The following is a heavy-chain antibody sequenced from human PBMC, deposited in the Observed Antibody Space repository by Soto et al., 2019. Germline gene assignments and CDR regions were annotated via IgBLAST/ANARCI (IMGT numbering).Heavy chain of an antibody. CDR2: IYYSGST. V-gene: IGHV4-39*01. J-gene: IGHJ5*02. CDR3: ASHSMVRGAFNWFDT. Sequence: SETLSLTCTVSGGSISSSSYYWGWIRQPPGKGLEWIGSIYYSGSTYYNPSLKGRVTISVDTSKNQFSLKLSSVTAADTAVYYCASHSMVRGAFNWFDTWGQGTLVTVSS. CDR1: GGSISSSSYY. D-gene: IGHD3-10*01.